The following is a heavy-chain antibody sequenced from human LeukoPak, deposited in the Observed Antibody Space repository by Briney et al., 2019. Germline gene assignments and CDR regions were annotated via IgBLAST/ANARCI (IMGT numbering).Heavy chain of an antibody. CDR3: ARTGRTSSVAYYYYMDV. D-gene: IGHD6-6*01. Sequence: SETLSLTCAVYGGSFSGSYWSWIRLPPGKGLEWIGEINHSGSTNYNPSLKSRVTISVDTSKNQFSLKLTSATAADTAVYYCARTGRTSSVAYYYYMDVWGKGTTVTVSS. J-gene: IGHJ6*03. CDR2: INHSGST. CDR1: GGSFSGSY. V-gene: IGHV4-34*01.